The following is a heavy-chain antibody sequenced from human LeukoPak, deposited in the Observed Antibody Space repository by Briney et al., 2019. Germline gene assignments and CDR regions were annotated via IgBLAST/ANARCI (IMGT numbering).Heavy chain of an antibody. CDR3: AREGRHYDILTGYYNVAFFDY. CDR1: GLTVSSNY. J-gene: IGHJ4*02. D-gene: IGHD3-9*01. Sequence: PGGSLRLSXAASGLTVSSNYMSWVRQAPGKGLEWVSVIYSGGSTYYADSVKGRFTIFRDNSKNTLYLQMNSLRAEDTAVYYCAREGRHYDILTGYYNVAFFDYWGQGTLVTVSS. CDR2: IYSGGST. V-gene: IGHV3-53*01.